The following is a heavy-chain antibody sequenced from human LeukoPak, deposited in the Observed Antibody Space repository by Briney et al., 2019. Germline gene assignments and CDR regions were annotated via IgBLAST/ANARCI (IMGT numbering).Heavy chain of an antibody. J-gene: IGHJ4*02. D-gene: IGHD2-21*02. CDR3: AKRVMVTATTYFFDY. Sequence: GGSLRLSCATSGFTFSNYAISWVRQAPGKGLEWVSAISVGGVTYYADSVKGRFTISRDNFKNTLYLQLNSLRAEDTAVYYCAKRVMVTATTYFFDYWGQGTLVTVSS. CDR1: GFTFSNYA. CDR2: ISVGGVT. V-gene: IGHV3-23*01.